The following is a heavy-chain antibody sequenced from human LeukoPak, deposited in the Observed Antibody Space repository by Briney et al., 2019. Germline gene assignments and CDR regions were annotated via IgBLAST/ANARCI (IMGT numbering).Heavy chain of an antibody. CDR2: IYYNGNT. D-gene: IGHD1-1*01. Sequence: SETLSLTCTVSGGSTTINGYYWAWIRQPPGKGLEWIGSIYYNGNTYYNPSLKSRVTTSADTSTNHFSLKLTFVTAADTAVYYCGRHVQAPSFDPWGQGTLVTVSS. CDR3: GRHVQAPSFDP. CDR1: GGSTTINGYY. J-gene: IGHJ5*02. V-gene: IGHV4-39*01.